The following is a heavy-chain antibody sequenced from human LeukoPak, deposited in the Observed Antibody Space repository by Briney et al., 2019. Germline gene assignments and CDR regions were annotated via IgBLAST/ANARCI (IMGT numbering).Heavy chain of an antibody. V-gene: IGHV3-33*01. Sequence: GGSLRLSCAASGFTFSSYGMHWVRQAPGKGLEWVAVIWYDGSNKYYADSVKGRFTISRDNSKNTLYLQMNSLRAEDTAVYYCAREGRITMVRGVTRTFTSDYWGQGTLVTVSS. CDR2: IWYDGSNK. CDR3: AREGRITMVRGVTRTFTSDY. J-gene: IGHJ4*02. CDR1: GFTFSSYG. D-gene: IGHD3-10*01.